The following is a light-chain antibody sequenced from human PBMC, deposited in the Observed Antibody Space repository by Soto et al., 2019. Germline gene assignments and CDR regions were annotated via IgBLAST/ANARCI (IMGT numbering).Light chain of an antibody. CDR1: QSVSSY. J-gene: IGKJ3*01. CDR3: QQYNDWPPIT. Sequence: EIVLTQSPATLSLSPGERATLSCRASQSVSSYLAWYQQKPGQAPRLLIYGASTRATDVPARFSGGGSGTEFTLTISSLHSEDVAIYYCQQYNDWPPITFGPGTKVDIK. V-gene: IGKV3-15*01. CDR2: GAS.